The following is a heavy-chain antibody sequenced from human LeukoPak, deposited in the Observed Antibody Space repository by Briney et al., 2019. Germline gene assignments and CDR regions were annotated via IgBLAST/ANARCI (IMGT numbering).Heavy chain of an antibody. CDR1: GYTFTSYY. D-gene: IGHD2-2*03. V-gene: IGHV1-3*01. CDR2: INAGNGNT. J-gene: IGHJ4*02. Sequence: GASVKVSCKASGYTFTSYYMHWVRQAPGQRLEWMGWINAGNGNTEYSQKFQGRVTITRDTSASTAYMELSSLRSEDTAVYYCARAGYSTVGYWGQGTLVTVSS. CDR3: ARAGYSTVGY.